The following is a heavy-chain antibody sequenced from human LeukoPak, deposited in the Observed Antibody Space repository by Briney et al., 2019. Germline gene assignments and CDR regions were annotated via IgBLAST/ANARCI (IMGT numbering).Heavy chain of an antibody. CDR2: IKQDGSEK. CDR1: GFTFSSFW. CDR3: ATGRQMGY. Sequence: GGSLRLSCAVSGFTFSSFWMSWVRQAPGKGLEWVANIKQDGSEKYYVDSVKGRFTISRDNAKNSLSLQMNSLRAEDTAVYYCATGRQMGYWGQGTLVTVSS. V-gene: IGHV3-7*03. J-gene: IGHJ4*02. D-gene: IGHD5-24*01.